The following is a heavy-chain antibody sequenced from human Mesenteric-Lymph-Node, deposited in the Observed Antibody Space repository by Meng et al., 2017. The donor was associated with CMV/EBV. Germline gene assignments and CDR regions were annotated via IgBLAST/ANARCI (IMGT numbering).Heavy chain of an antibody. CDR1: GFAFSSYA. V-gene: IGHV3-9*01. D-gene: IGHD3-22*01. J-gene: IGHJ4*02. Sequence: GGSLRLSCAASGFAFSSYAMHWVRQAPGKGLEWVSGISWNSGGIGYADSVKGRFTISRDNAKNSLYLQMNSLRAEDTALYYCAKLRGGYNYYDSSGRGDYFDYWGQGTLVTVSS. CDR2: ISWNSGGI. CDR3: AKLRGGYNYYDSSGRGDYFDY.